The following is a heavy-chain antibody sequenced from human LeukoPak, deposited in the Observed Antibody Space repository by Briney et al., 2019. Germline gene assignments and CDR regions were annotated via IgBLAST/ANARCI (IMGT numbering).Heavy chain of an antibody. Sequence: SETLSLTCTVSGGSISSNTYYWAWIRQPPGKGLEWIGNIYYSGTTYYNPSLRSRVTISVDTPKNQFSLNLSSVTVADTAVYYRARHDAYCSDGRFYLNWYFDLWGRGTPVTVSS. CDR1: GGSISSNTYY. CDR2: IYYSGTT. J-gene: IGHJ2*01. D-gene: IGHD2-15*01. V-gene: IGHV4-39*01. CDR3: ARHDAYCSDGRFYLNWYFDL.